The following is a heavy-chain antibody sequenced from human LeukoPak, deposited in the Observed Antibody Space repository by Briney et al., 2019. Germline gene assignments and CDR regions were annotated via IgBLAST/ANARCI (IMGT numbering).Heavy chain of an antibody. CDR2: INAGNGNT. CDR3: ARGLYNWNSRVVVY. J-gene: IGHJ4*02. V-gene: IGHV1-3*01. D-gene: IGHD1-7*01. CDR1: GYTFTSYA. Sequence: AASVKVSCKASGYTFTSYAMHWVRQAPGQRLEWMGWINAGNGNTKYSQKFQGRVTITRDTSISTAYMELSRLRSDDTAVYYCARGLYNWNSRVVVYWGQGTLVTVSS.